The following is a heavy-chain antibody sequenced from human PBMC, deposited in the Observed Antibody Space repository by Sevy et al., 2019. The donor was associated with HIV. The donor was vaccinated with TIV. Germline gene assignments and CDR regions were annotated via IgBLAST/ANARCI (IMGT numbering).Heavy chain of an antibody. D-gene: IGHD6-19*01. V-gene: IGHV6-1*01. J-gene: IGHJ6*02. CDR2: TYYRSKWYN. CDR3: ARDLAVARNYYYYGMDV. CDR1: GDSVSSNSAA. Sequence: SQILSLTCAISGDSVSSNSAAWNWIRQSPSRGLEWLGRTYYRSKWYNDYAVSVKSRITINPDTSKNQFSLQLNSVTPEDTALYYCARDLAVARNYYYYGMDVWGQGTTVTVSS.